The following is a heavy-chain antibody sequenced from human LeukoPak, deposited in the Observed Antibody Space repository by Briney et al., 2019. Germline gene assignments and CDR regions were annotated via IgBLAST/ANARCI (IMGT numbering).Heavy chain of an antibody. V-gene: IGHV1-46*01. J-gene: IGHJ4*02. CDR3: ARRELAGSTAYFDY. CDR1: GYTFTSYY. Sequence: ASVKVSCKASGYTFTSYYIHWVRQAPGQGLEWMGIINPSGGSTNYAQDFQGRVTMTRDTSTSTVYMGLSSLRSEDTAVYYCARRELAGSTAYFDYWGQGTLVTVSS. CDR2: INPSGGST. D-gene: IGHD1-26*01.